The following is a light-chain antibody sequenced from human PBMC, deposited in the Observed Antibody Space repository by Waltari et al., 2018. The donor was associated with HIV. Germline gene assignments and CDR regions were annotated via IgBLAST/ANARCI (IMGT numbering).Light chain of an antibody. J-gene: IGLJ1*01. CDR2: DVN. V-gene: IGLV2-23*02. CDR3: SSYVTGGTYV. CDR1: NNDIGSSDY. Sequence: QSALTPPAYVSASPGQSIPLFCSGPNNDIGSSDYVSWYQVLPNKDPRLIIFDVNRRSSGVSFRFSGSKSGYTASLMIFDLQSEDEGEYFCSSYVTGGTYVFGSGTRVIV.